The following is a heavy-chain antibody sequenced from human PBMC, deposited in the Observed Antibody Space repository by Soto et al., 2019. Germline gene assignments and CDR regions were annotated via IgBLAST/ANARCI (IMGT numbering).Heavy chain of an antibody. CDR1: GFTFSSYA. V-gene: IGHV3-23*01. CDR3: AKEAADIVVGEGDMDV. D-gene: IGHD2-2*01. Sequence: GGSLSLSCAASGFTFSSYAMSWVRQAPGKGLEWVSAISGSGGSTYYADSVKGRFTISRDNSKNTLYLQMNSLRAEDTAVYYCAKEAADIVVGEGDMDVWGQGTTVTVSS. J-gene: IGHJ6*02. CDR2: ISGSGGST.